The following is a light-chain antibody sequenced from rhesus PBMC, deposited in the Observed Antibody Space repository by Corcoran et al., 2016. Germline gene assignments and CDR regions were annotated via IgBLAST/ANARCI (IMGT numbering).Light chain of an antibody. V-gene: IGKV1-22*01. J-gene: IGKJ3*01. CDR2: EAS. Sequence: DIQMTQSPSSLSASVGDRATITCRASQGITNDLAWYQQKPGETPKLLIYEASSLQSGIPSRFSGTGSGTDFTLTIRSLQSEDFATYYCQHYSSTPFTFGPGTKLDIK. CDR1: QGITND. CDR3: QHYSSTPFT.